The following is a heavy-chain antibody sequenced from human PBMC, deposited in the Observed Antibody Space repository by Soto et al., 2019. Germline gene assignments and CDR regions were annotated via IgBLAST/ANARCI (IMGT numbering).Heavy chain of an antibody. CDR1: GFTFNSYA. V-gene: IGHV3-23*01. CDR2: ISGSGGST. Sequence: GGSLRLSCAASGFTFNSYAMSWVRQAPGKGLEWVSAISGSGGSTYYTDSVKGRFTISRDNSKNTLYLQMNSLRAEDTAVYYCAKDQDSGIPARNAYDYWGQGTLVTVSS. D-gene: IGHD1-26*01. J-gene: IGHJ4*02. CDR3: AKDQDSGIPARNAYDY.